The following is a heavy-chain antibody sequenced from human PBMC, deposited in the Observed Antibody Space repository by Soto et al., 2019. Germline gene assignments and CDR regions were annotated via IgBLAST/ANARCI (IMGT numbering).Heavy chain of an antibody. Sequence: PGGSLRLSCAASGFTFSTYAMSWVRHAPGKGLEWVSSIFGSGDTTYYADSVKGRFTISRDNSKNTLYLQMNSLGVEDTAVYYCAKWAVGDYYYYGMDVWGQGTTVTVSS. CDR3: AKWAVGDYYYYGMDV. CDR2: IFGSGDTT. J-gene: IGHJ6*02. V-gene: IGHV3-23*01. D-gene: IGHD1-26*01. CDR1: GFTFSTYA.